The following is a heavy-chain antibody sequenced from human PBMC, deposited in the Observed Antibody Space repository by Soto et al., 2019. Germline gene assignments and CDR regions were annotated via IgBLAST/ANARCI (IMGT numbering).Heavy chain of an antibody. D-gene: IGHD3-9*01. Sequence: GASVKVSCKASGYTFSGYYIQWVRQAPGQGLEWMGWIDPKSGGTKFLQKFQGRISMTRDTSIGTVFMEVSSLRSDDTAVYFCARGGDYDLLTDQLGLVHWGQGTLVTVSS. CDR3: ARGGDYDLLTDQLGLVH. CDR2: IDPKSGGT. V-gene: IGHV1-2*02. J-gene: IGHJ4*02. CDR1: GYTFSGYY.